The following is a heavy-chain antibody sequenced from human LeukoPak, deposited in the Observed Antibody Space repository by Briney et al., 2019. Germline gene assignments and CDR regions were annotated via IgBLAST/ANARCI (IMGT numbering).Heavy chain of an antibody. CDR1: GFTFSSYA. D-gene: IGHD1-14*01. Sequence: GASLRLSCAASGFTFSSYAMSWVRQAPGKGLEGVSAISGSGGSTYYADSVKGRFTISRDNSKNTLYLQMNSLRAEDTAVYYCAKGSRLPDLDYWGQGTLVTVSS. CDR3: AKGSRLPDLDY. J-gene: IGHJ4*02. V-gene: IGHV3-23*01. CDR2: ISGSGGST.